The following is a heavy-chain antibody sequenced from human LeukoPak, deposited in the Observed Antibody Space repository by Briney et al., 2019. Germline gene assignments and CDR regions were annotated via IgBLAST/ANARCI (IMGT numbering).Heavy chain of an antibody. Sequence: ASVKVSCKASGYTFTRYGITWVRQAPGQGLEWMGWISAYNANTNYAQNLQGRVTMTTDASTSTAYMELRSLRSDDTAVYYCARGIPPGDAFDIWGQGTMVTVSS. CDR2: ISAYNANT. D-gene: IGHD2-2*02. J-gene: IGHJ3*02. CDR3: ARGIPPGDAFDI. CDR1: GYTFTRYG. V-gene: IGHV1-18*01.